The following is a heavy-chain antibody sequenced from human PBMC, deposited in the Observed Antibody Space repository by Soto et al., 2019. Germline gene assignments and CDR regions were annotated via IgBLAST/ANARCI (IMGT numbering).Heavy chain of an antibody. CDR1: GGSISSGGYY. CDR3: SRLASGWQYYYFDF. J-gene: IGHJ2*01. V-gene: IGHV4-31*03. Sequence: SETLSLTCTVSGGSISSGGYYWSWIRQHPGKGLEWIGYIYYSGSTYYNPSLKSRVTISVDTSKNQFSLKLSSVTAADTAVYYCSRLASGWQYYYFDFWSRGTSVTVSS. CDR2: IYYSGST. D-gene: IGHD6-19*01.